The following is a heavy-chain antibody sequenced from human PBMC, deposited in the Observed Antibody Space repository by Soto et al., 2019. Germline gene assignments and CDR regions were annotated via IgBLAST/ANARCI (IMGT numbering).Heavy chain of an antibody. D-gene: IGHD1-20*01. Sequence: SETLSLTCAVSGASISGSYYYWAWLRQSPGKGPEWIGSVFYTGFTSYNPSLESRVSVSVDTSKSQFSLKLSAVTAADTAVYYCATAQKGYNGNYFDHWGQGAVVTVSS. CDR2: VFYTGFT. CDR1: GASISGSYYY. CDR3: ATAQKGYNGNYFDH. V-gene: IGHV4-39*01. J-gene: IGHJ4*02.